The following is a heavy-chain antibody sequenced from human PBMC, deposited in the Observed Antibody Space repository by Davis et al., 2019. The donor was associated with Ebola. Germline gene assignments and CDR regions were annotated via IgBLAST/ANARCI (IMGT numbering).Heavy chain of an antibody. CDR2: IDWDDDK. J-gene: IGHJ4*02. CDR3: ARTLGTLIGSGWYYFDY. V-gene: IGHV2-70*01. Sequence: SGPTLVKPTQTLTLTCTFSGFSLRTSGMCVSWIRQPPGTALEWLALIDWDDDKYYSTSLKTRLTISKDTSKNQVVLTMTNMDPVDTATYYCARTLGTLIGSGWYYFDYWGQGTLVTVSS. D-gene: IGHD6-19*01. CDR1: GFSLRTSGMC.